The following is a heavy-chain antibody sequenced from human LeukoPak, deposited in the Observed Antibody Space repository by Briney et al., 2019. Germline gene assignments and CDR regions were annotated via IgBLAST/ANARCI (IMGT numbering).Heavy chain of an antibody. Sequence: SETLSLTCTVSGGSIISSTYYWSWIRQPPGTGLEWIGSISYSGSTYYNPSLKSRVSTSVDTSKNQFSLKLGSVTAADTAVYYCASRHCSGGGCYFAGADPLDYWGQGTLVTVSS. V-gene: IGHV4-39*01. J-gene: IGHJ4*02. CDR1: GGSIISSTYY. CDR2: ISYSGST. CDR3: ASRHCSGGGCYFAGADPLDY. D-gene: IGHD2-15*01.